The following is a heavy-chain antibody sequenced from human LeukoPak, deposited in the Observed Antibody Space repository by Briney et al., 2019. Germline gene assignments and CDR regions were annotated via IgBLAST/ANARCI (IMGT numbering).Heavy chain of an antibody. CDR3: ALEVYYSDNSAFDY. Sequence: ASVKVSCKASGYAFASYGISWVRQAPGQGLEWLGWISVNNGNAHYAQKFQGRVTMTTDTSTSTAYMEVRSLTSDDTAVYYCALEVYYSDNSAFDYWGQGTLVTVSS. CDR1: GYAFASYG. V-gene: IGHV1-18*01. J-gene: IGHJ4*02. D-gene: IGHD3-22*01. CDR2: ISVNNGNA.